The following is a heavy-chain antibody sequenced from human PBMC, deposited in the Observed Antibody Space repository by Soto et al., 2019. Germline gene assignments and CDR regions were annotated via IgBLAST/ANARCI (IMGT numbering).Heavy chain of an antibody. D-gene: IGHD2-21*01. J-gene: IGHJ5*02. V-gene: IGHV4-31*03. CDR2: IYVTGAV. Sequence: SETLSLTCSVPGAALNSGNYYWCWIRQVPGKGLEWIGHIYVTGAVDYNPSLRDRITISQDTSERQFSLNLRLVTAADTAVYYCARLRIATNNYKWFDPWGQGTLVTVSS. CDR1: GAALNSGNYY. CDR3: ARLRIATNNYKWFDP.